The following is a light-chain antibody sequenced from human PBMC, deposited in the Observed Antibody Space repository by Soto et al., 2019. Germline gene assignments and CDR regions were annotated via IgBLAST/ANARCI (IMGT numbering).Light chain of an antibody. CDR2: GAS. CDR1: QSVSSGY. J-gene: IGKJ4*01. CDR3: QQYGTSSLT. Sequence: EIELTQSPGTLSLSPGERATLSCRASQSVSSGYFAWYQQKPGQAPRLLIYGASSRATDIPDRFSGSGSGTDFTLTISRLEPEDFAVYYCQQYGTSSLTFGGGTKVDIK. V-gene: IGKV3-20*01.